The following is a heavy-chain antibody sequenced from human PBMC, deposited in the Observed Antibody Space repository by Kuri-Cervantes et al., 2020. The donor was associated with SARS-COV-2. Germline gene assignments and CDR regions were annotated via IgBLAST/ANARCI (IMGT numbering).Heavy chain of an antibody. J-gene: IGHJ4*02. D-gene: IGHD4-17*01. Sequence: ETLSLTCAVYGGSFSGYYWSWIRQPPGKGLEWIGEINHSGSTYYNPSLKSRVTISVDTSKNQFSLKLSSVTAADTAVYYWARGKGYGDYERAFDYWCQGTLVTVSS. CDR3: ARGKGYGDYERAFDY. CDR1: GGSFSGYY. CDR2: INHSGST. V-gene: IGHV4-34*01.